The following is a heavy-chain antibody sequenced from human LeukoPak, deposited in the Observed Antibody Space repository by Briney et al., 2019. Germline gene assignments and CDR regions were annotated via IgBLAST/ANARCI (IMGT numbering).Heavy chain of an antibody. CDR2: ISGSGGST. CDR1: GFTFRIYA. Sequence: GGSLRLSPAGSGFTFRIYAMRCVRQAPGKGLERVSAISGSGGSTYYADSVKGRFTISRDNSKNTLYLQMNSLRVEETAVYYCAKPPYGRDVYNYFDYWGQGTPVTVSS. CDR3: AKPPYGRDVYNYFDY. J-gene: IGHJ4*02. D-gene: IGHD5-24*01. V-gene: IGHV3-23*01.